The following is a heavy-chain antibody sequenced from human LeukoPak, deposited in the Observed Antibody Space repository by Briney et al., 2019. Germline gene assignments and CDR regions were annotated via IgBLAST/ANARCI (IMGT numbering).Heavy chain of an antibody. J-gene: IGHJ6*03. V-gene: IGHV4-61*10. Sequence: PSETLSLTCTVSGGSISSGSYYWSWIRQPAGKGLEWIGYIYYSGSTNYNPSLKSRVTISVDTSKNQFSLKLSSVIAADTAVYYCARTTEGYYSSASCFGFSYSYYMDIWGKGTTVTISS. D-gene: IGHD2-2*01. CDR1: GGSISSGSYY. CDR2: IYYSGST. CDR3: ARTTEGYYSSASCFGFSYSYYMDI.